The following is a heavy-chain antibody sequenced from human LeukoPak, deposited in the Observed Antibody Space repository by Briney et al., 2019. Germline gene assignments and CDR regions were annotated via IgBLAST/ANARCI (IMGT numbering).Heavy chain of an antibody. J-gene: IGHJ6*03. D-gene: IGHD2-2*01. V-gene: IGHV4-4*07. CDR1: GGSISSYY. CDR3: ARIVVLPAAHYYYYYMDV. CDR2: FYPSGDT. Sequence: PSETLSLTCTVSGGSISSYYWSWIRQPPGKGLEWIGRFYPSGDTNYNPSLKSRVTMSVDTSKNQFSLKLSSVTAADTAVYYCARIVVLPAAHYYYYYMDVWGKGTTVTISS.